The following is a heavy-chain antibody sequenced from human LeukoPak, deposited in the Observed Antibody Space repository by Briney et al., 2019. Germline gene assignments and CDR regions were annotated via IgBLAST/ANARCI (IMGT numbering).Heavy chain of an antibody. CDR1: GFTFSSYG. Sequence: PGRSLRLSCAASGFTFSSYGMHWVRQAPGKGLEWVAVISYDGSNKYYADSVKGRFTISRDNSKNTLYLQMNSLRAEDTAVYYCAKDQGGGSYYLTHTTGAFDIWGQGTMVTVSS. D-gene: IGHD1-26*01. V-gene: IGHV3-30*18. CDR2: ISYDGSNK. CDR3: AKDQGGGSYYLTHTTGAFDI. J-gene: IGHJ3*02.